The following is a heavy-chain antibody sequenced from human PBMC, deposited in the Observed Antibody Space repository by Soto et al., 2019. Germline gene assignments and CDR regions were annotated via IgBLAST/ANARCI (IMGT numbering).Heavy chain of an antibody. Sequence: PGGSLRLSCAASGFTFSSYSMNWVRQAPGKGLEWVSYISSSSSTIYYADCLKGRFTISRDNARNSLYLQMNCLRDEDTAVYYCARLPLPTSRISAAGTWYYYYGMDFWGQGTTVTVSS. CDR1: GFTFSSYS. CDR3: ARLPLPTSRISAAGTWYYYYGMDF. D-gene: IGHD6-13*01. J-gene: IGHJ6*02. CDR2: ISSSSSTI. V-gene: IGHV3-48*02.